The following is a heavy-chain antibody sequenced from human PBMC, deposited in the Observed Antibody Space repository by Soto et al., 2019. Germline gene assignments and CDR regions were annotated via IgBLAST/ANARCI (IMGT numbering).Heavy chain of an antibody. V-gene: IGHV4-34*01. CDR2: INHSGST. CDR3: ARGRSYDYIWGSYRYRPYFDY. CDR1: GGSFSGYY. D-gene: IGHD3-16*02. Sequence: PSETLSLTCAVYGGSFSGYYWSWIRQPPGKGLEWIGEINHSGSTNYNPSLKSRVTISVDTSKNQFSLKLSSVTAADTAVYYCARGRSYDYIWGSYRYRPYFDYWGQGNLVIVSS. J-gene: IGHJ4*02.